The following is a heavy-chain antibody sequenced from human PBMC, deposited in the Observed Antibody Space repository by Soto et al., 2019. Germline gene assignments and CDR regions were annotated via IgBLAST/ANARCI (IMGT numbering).Heavy chain of an antibody. V-gene: IGHV3-23*01. CDR3: AKVGHYDFWSGYSHFDY. CDR2: ISGSGGST. CDR1: GFTFAGYA. Sequence: PGGSLRLSCAASGFTFAGYAMTWVRQAPGRGLEWVSAISGSGGSTYYADSVKGRFTISRDNSKNTLYLQMNSLRAEDTAVYYCAKVGHYDFWSGYSHFDYWGQGTLVTVSS. J-gene: IGHJ4*02. D-gene: IGHD3-3*01.